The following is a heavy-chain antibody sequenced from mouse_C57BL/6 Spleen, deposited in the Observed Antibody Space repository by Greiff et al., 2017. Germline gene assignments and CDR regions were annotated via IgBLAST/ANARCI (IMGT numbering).Heavy chain of an antibody. CDR3: ARRITTVVAGEYYFDY. CDR1: GYTFTSYW. D-gene: IGHD1-1*01. V-gene: IGHV1-69*01. CDR2: IDPSDSYT. Sequence: VQLQQPGAELVMPGASVKLSCKASGYTFTSYWMHWVKQRPGQGLEWIGEIDPSDSYTNYNQKFKGKSTLTVDKSSSTAYMQLSCLTSEDSAVYYCARRITTVVAGEYYFDYWGQGTTLTVSS. J-gene: IGHJ2*01.